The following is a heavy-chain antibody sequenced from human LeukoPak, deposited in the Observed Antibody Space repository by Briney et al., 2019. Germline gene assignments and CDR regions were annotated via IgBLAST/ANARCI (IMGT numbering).Heavy chain of an antibody. D-gene: IGHD6-19*01. CDR2: IWYDGSNK. Sequence: PGGSLRLSCAASGFTFSSYGMHWVRQAPGKGLEWVAVIWYDGSNKYYIDSVKGRFTISRDNSKNTLYLQMNSLRAEDTAVYYCARDRLARPGAAVAGNTLFDYWGQGTRVPVSS. CDR3: ARDRLARPGAAVAGNTLFDY. V-gene: IGHV3-33*01. CDR1: GFTFSSYG. J-gene: IGHJ4*02.